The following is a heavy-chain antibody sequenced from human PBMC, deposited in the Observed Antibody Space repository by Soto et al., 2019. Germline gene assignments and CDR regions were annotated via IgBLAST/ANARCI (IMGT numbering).Heavy chain of an antibody. D-gene: IGHD3-22*01. Sequence: QVQLQESGPGLVKPSETLSLTCTVSGGSVSSGSYYWSWIRQPPGKGLEWIGYIYYSGSTNYNPPXXXRVTISVDTSXXQXSXXLSSVTAADTAVYYCASARKYYDSSGYPPYWYFDLWGRGTLVTVSS. CDR3: ASARKYYDSSGYPPYWYFDL. J-gene: IGHJ2*01. V-gene: IGHV4-61*01. CDR2: IYYSGST. CDR1: GGSVSSGSYY.